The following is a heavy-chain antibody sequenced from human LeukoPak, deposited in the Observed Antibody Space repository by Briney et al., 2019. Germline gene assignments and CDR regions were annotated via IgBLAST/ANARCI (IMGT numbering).Heavy chain of an antibody. D-gene: IGHD3-9*01. CDR1: GGSFSGYY. J-gene: IGHJ5*02. Sequence: SETLSLTCAVYGGSFSGYYWSWIRQPPGKGLEWIGEINHSGSTNYNPSLKSRVTISVDTSKNQFSLTLSSVTAADTAVYYCARLPSYYDILTGYPRFDPWGQGTLVTVSS. V-gene: IGHV4-34*01. CDR3: ARLPSYYDILTGYPRFDP. CDR2: INHSGST.